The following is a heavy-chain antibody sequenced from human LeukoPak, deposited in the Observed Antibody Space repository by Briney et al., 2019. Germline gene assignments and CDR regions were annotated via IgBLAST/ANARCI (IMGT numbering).Heavy chain of an antibody. CDR3: ARAYYDFWSGYYAYYYYYMDV. D-gene: IGHD3-3*01. V-gene: IGHV1-8*03. CDR2: MNPNSGNT. J-gene: IGHJ6*03. CDR1: GYTFTSYD. Sequence: ASVKVSCKASGYTFTSYDINWVRQATGQGLEWMGWMNPNSGNTGYAQKFQGRVTITRNTSISTAYMELSSLRSEDTAVYYCARAYYDFWSGYYAYYYYYMDVWGKGTTVTVSS.